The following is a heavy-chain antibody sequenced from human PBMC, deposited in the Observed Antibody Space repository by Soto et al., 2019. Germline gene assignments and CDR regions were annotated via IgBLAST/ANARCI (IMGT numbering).Heavy chain of an antibody. V-gene: IGHV1-69*01. Sequence: QVQLVQSGAEVKKPGSSVKVSCKASGGTFSSYAISWVRQDPGQGLEWMGGIIPIFGTANYAQKFQGRVTITADESTSTAYMELSSLRSEDTAVYYCAAPGEVVLADRYYFDYWGQGTLVTVSS. CDR2: IIPIFGTA. CDR3: AAPGEVVLADRYYFDY. CDR1: GGTFSSYA. D-gene: IGHD2-21*01. J-gene: IGHJ4*02.